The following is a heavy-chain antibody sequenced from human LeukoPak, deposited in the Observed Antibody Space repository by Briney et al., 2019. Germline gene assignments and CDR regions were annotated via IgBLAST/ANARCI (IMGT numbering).Heavy chain of an antibody. V-gene: IGHV3-43*01. CDR2: ISWDGGST. J-gene: IGHJ4*02. CDR1: GFTFDDYT. CDR3: AKDHYYGSGSYSRWVYFDY. D-gene: IGHD3-10*01. Sequence: GGSLRLSCAASGFTFDDYTMHWVRQAPGKGLEWVSLISWDGGSTYYADSVKGRFTISRDNSKNSLYLQMNSLRTEDTALYFCAKDHYYGSGSYSRWVYFDYWGQGALVTVSS.